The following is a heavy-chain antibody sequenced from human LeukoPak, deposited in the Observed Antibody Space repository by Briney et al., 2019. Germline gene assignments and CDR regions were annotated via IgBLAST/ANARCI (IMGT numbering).Heavy chain of an antibody. Sequence: PSETLSLTCTVSGGSISSGDYYWSWIRQPPGKGLEWIGYIYYSGSTYYNPSLKSRVTISVDTSKNLFSLQLNSVTPEDTAVYYCARDLEYQLLYKGYYYYYGMDVWGQGTTVTVSS. D-gene: IGHD2-2*02. J-gene: IGHJ6*02. V-gene: IGHV4-30-4*01. CDR2: IYYSGST. CDR1: GGSISSGDYY. CDR3: ARDLEYQLLYKGYYYYYGMDV.